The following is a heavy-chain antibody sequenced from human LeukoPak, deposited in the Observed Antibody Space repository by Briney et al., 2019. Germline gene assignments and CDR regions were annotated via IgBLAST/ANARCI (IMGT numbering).Heavy chain of an antibody. J-gene: IGHJ4*02. CDR3: TAGVGTSDFDY. CDR2: IKSETDGGTT. CDR1: GFTFTNAW. Sequence: GGSLRLSCAASGFTFTNAWMSWVRQAPGKGREWVGRIKSETDGGTTDYAAPVKGRFTISRDDSENTLYLQMNSLKTEDTAVYYCTAGVGTSDFDYWGQGTLVTVSS. D-gene: IGHD3-3*01. V-gene: IGHV3-15*01.